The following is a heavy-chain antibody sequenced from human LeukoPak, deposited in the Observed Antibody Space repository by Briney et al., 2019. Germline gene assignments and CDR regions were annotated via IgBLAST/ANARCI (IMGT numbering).Heavy chain of an antibody. J-gene: IGHJ6*02. CDR3: ARDEVVAAPNYFGMVV. CDR2: FDPEDGET. CDR1: GYTLTELS. Sequence: ASVKVSCKVSGYTLTELSMHWVRQAPGKGLEWMGGFDPEDGETIYAQKFQGRVTLTRDTSLSTAYMELSNLRSDDTAVYYCARDEVVAAPNYFGMVVWGRGTTVSVSS. V-gene: IGHV1-24*01. D-gene: IGHD2-15*01.